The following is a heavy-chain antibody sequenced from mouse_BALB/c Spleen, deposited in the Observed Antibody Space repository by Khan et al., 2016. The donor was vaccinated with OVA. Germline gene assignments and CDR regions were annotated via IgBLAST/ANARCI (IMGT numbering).Heavy chain of an antibody. CDR3: AKPCYSGTYYATIAY. J-gene: IGHJ4*01. D-gene: IGHD1-1*01. CDR2: IYPGNGNN. CDR1: GYTFTNYW. V-gene: IGHV1-63*02. Sequence: QVQLKQSGAELVRPGTSVKMSCKAAGYTFTNYWIGWISQRPGHGLEWIGDIYPGNGNNNYNAKLKGKATLTADTSSTTAYLQHSSLTSEASAIYNSAKPCYSGTYYATIAYWGQGTSVTVSA.